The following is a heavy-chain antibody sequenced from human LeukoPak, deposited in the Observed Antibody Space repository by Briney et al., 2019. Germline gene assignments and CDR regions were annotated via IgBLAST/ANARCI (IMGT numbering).Heavy chain of an antibody. CDR3: ARDQGWQQLPHD. Sequence: GGSLRLSCTASGFTFGDYAMSWVRQAPGKGLEWVSVIYSGGSTYYADSVKGRFTISRDNSKNTLYLQMNSLRAEDTAVYYCARDQGWQQLPHDWGQGTLVTVSS. V-gene: IGHV3-53*01. CDR2: IYSGGST. D-gene: IGHD6-13*01. CDR1: GFTFGDYA. J-gene: IGHJ4*02.